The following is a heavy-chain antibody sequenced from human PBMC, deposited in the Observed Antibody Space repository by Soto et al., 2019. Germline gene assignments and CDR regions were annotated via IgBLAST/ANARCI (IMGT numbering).Heavy chain of an antibody. D-gene: IGHD3-16*02. CDR2: ISAYNGNT. CDR1: GYTFTSYG. V-gene: IGHV1-18*01. CDR3: ARVSYDYIWGSYRYTSGWFDP. J-gene: IGHJ5*02. Sequence: QVQLVQSGAEVKKPGASVKVSCKASGYTFTSYGISWVRQAPGQGLEWMGWISAYNGNTNYAQKDQRIVTLTTDTSTSTAYMELSSLRSDDTAVYYCARVSYDYIWGSYRYTSGWFDPWGQGTLVTVSS.